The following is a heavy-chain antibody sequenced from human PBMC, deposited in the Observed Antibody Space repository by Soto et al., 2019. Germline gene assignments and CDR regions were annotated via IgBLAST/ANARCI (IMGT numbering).Heavy chain of an antibody. V-gene: IGHV3-30*18. Sequence: QVQLVESGGGVVQPGRSLRLSCAASGFTFSSYGMHWVRQAPGKGLEWVAVISYDGSNKCYADSVKGRFTISRDNSKNTLSLQMNSLRAEDTAVYYCAKEGDIVATMDPYFDYWGQGNLVTVSS. CDR3: AKEGDIVATMDPYFDY. CDR2: ISYDGSNK. D-gene: IGHD5-12*01. J-gene: IGHJ4*02. CDR1: GFTFSSYG.